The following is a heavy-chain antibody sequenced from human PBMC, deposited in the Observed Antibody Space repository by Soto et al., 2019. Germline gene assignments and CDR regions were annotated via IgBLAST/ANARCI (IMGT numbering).Heavy chain of an antibody. Sequence: GSLRLSCEASGFTFSYFGTHWVRQAPGKGLEWVAAISNDGSRKYYGDSVKGRITISRDNSKNTLFLQMNSLRAEDTAVYYCARDRYSYDSRAYQGVDWYFDLWGRGTLVTVS. CDR1: GFTFSYFG. CDR3: ARDRYSYDSRAYQGVDWYFDL. CDR2: ISNDGSRK. D-gene: IGHD3-22*01. V-gene: IGHV3-30*03. J-gene: IGHJ2*01.